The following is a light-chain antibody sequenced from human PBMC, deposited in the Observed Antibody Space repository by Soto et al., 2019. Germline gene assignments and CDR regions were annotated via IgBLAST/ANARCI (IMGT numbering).Light chain of an antibody. CDR3: QQYNSYWT. CDR2: DAS. V-gene: IGKV1-5*01. Sequence: DIQMTQSPSSLSASVGDRVTITCRASQSISTYLNWYLQKPGKAPKLLIYDASSLESGVPSRFSGSGSGTEFTLTISSLQPDDFATYYCQQYNSYWTFGQGTKVDIK. J-gene: IGKJ1*01. CDR1: QSISTY.